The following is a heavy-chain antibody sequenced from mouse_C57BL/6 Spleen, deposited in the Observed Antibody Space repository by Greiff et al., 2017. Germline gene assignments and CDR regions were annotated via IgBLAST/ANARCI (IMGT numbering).Heavy chain of an antibody. Sequence: QVQLQQPGAELVRPGTSVKLSCKASGYTFTSYWMHWVKQRPGQGLEWIGVIDPSDSYTNYNQKFKGKATLTVDTSSSTAYMQLISLTSEDSAVYYCARMGNPYAMDYWGQGTSGTVSS. D-gene: IGHD2-1*01. CDR2: IDPSDSYT. CDR3: ARMGNPYAMDY. V-gene: IGHV1-59*01. CDR1: GYTFTSYW. J-gene: IGHJ4*01.